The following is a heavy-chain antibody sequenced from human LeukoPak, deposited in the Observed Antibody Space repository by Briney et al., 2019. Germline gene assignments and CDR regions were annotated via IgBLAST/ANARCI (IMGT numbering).Heavy chain of an antibody. CDR3: ARDLSGSAIDY. J-gene: IGHJ4*02. D-gene: IGHD1-26*01. V-gene: IGHV3-33*01. CDR1: GFTFSSYG. Sequence: GGSLRLSCAASGFTFSSYGMHWVRQAPGMGLEWVAIIWYDGNNKYYADSVKGRFTISRDNSKYTLYLQMNSLRVEDTAVYYCARDLSGSAIDYWGQGTLVTVSS. CDR2: IWYDGNNK.